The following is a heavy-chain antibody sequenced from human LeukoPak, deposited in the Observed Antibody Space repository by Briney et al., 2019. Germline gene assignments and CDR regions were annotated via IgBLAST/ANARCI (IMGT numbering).Heavy chain of an antibody. CDR2: IWYDGRNK. Sequence: PGGSLRLSCAASGFTFSSYGMHWVRQAPGKGLEWVAVIWYDGRNKYYADSVKGRFTISRDDSKKTLYLDMNSLRADDTAVYYCARDRGHYGSGSYYPYWGQGTLVTVSS. V-gene: IGHV3-33*01. CDR3: ARDRGHYGSGSYYPY. D-gene: IGHD3-10*01. CDR1: GFTFSSYG. J-gene: IGHJ4*02.